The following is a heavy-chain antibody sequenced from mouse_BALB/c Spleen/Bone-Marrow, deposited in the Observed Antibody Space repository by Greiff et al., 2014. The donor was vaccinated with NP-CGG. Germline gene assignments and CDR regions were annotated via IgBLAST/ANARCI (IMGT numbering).Heavy chain of an antibody. J-gene: IGHJ2*01. CDR3: ARFGRCYFDY. V-gene: IGHV1-54*01. CDR1: GYAFTNYL. CDR2: INPGSGGA. Sequence: QVQLKHSGAELVRPGTAVNVSCKASGYAFTNYLIEWVKQRPGQGLEWIGVINPGSGGANYNEKFKGKATLTADKSSSTAYMQLSSLTSDDSAVYFCARFGRCYFDYWGQGTTLTVSS.